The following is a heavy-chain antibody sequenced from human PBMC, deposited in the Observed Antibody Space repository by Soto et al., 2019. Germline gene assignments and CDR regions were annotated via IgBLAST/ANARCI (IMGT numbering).Heavy chain of an antibody. D-gene: IGHD5-12*01. Sequence: QVQLQESGPGLVKPSQTLSLTCTVSGGSVRSDGYYWSWIRQRPGKGLEWIGYIYFSGDAYYNPSLKSRVAISVDTSKNQFSLKLNSVTAADTAVYYCASGVIVPTTLVHWGQGALVTVSP. J-gene: IGHJ4*01. CDR2: IYFSGDA. CDR3: ASGVIVPTTLVH. CDR1: GGSVRSDGYY. V-gene: IGHV4-31*03.